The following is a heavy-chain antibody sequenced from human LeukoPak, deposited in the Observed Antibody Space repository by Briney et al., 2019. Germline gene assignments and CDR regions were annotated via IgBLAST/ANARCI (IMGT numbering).Heavy chain of an antibody. CDR3: AKDKKSVVVAAATPLDY. CDR1: GFTFSSYG. Sequence: PGGSLRLSCAASGFTFSSYGMHWVRQAPGKGLEWVAVISYDGSNKYYADSVKGRFTISRDNSKNTLYLQMNSLRAEDTAVYYCAKDKKSVVVAAATPLDYWGQGTLVTVSS. CDR2: ISYDGSNK. J-gene: IGHJ4*02. D-gene: IGHD2-15*01. V-gene: IGHV3-30*18.